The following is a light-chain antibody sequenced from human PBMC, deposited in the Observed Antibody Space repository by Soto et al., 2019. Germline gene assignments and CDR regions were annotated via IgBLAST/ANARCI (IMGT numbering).Light chain of an antibody. J-gene: IGKJ2*01. CDR1: QSISSW. V-gene: IGKV1-5*01. CDR3: QQYGRYFT. Sequence: DIQMTQSPSTLSASVGDRVTITCRASQSISSWLAWYQKKPGKAPKLLIYDASDLEVGVPSRFRGSGSGTEFTLAISSLQPDDFATYYCQQYGRYFTFGQGTKLEI. CDR2: DAS.